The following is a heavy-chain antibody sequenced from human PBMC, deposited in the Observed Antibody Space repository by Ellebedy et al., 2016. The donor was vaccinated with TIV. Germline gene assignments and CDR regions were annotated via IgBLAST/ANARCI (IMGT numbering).Heavy chain of an antibody. D-gene: IGHD5-18*01. CDR2: IVGSGA. J-gene: IGHJ4*02. V-gene: IGHV3-23*01. Sequence: PGGSLRLSCAASGFTFSRFAITWVRQAPGKGLEWVSGIVGSGAQKYADSVKGRFTISRDNSKSTADLQMNSLRVEDTAVYFCAKDRTPGDGYWVFDDWGQGTLVTVSS. CDR1: GFTFSRFA. CDR3: AKDRTPGDGYWVFDD.